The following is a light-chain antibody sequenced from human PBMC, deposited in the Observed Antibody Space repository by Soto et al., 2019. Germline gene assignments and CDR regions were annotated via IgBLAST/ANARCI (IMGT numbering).Light chain of an antibody. J-gene: IGKJ4*01. CDR1: HSVGSN. Sequence: EIVMTQSPATLSVSPGERATLACRASHSVGSNLAWYKQKPGQAPGLLIYAASTRATGIPARISGSGSGTDFILTISSLQSEDFAVYYCQQYNNWPPLTFGGGTKVDIK. CDR3: QQYNNWPPLT. CDR2: AAS. V-gene: IGKV3-15*01.